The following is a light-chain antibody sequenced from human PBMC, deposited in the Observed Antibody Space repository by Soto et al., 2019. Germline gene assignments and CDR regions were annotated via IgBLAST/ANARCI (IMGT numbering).Light chain of an antibody. CDR2: EVS. CDR3: SSFTSTSTLV. J-gene: IGLJ1*01. CDR1: SKDVGGYNY. Sequence: QSVLTQPASVSGSTGQSITISCTRTSKDVGGYNYVSWFQQHTGKAQKLLTFEVSNRPSRVSNRCSGSKSGNTASLTISGLQAEDDADYYCSSFTSTSTLVFGTGSKVTVL. V-gene: IGLV2-14*01.